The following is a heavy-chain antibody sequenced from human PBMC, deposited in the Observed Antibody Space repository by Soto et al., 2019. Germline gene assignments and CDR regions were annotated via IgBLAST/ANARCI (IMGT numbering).Heavy chain of an antibody. V-gene: IGHV3-30*18. CDR1: GFTFSSYG. CDR2: ISYDGSNK. D-gene: IGHD6-13*01. J-gene: IGHJ6*02. CDR3: AKAADYYGMDV. Sequence: QVQLVESGGGVVQPGRSLRLSCAASGFTFSSYGMHWVRQAPGKGLEWVAVISYDGSNKYYADSVKGRFTISRDNSKNTLYLQMHSLRAEDTAVYYCAKAADYYGMDVWGQGTTVTVSS.